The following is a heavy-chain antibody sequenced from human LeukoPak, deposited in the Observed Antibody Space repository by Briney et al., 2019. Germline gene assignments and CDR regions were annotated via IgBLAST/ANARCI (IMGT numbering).Heavy chain of an antibody. J-gene: IGHJ4*02. D-gene: IGHD3-22*01. V-gene: IGHV4-34*01. Sequence: PETLSLTCAVYGGSFSGYYWSWIRQFPGKGLEWIGEINHSGSTNYNPSLKSRVTISVDTSKNQFSLKLSSVTAADTAVYYCARHITYYYDSSGYYVLDYWGQGILVTVSS. CDR3: ARHITYYYDSSGYYVLDY. CDR1: GGSFSGYY. CDR2: INHSGST.